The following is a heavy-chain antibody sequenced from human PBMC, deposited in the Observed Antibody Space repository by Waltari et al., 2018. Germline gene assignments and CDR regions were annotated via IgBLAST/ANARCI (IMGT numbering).Heavy chain of an antibody. J-gene: IGHJ3*02. V-gene: IGHV4-39*07. Sequence: QLQLQESGPGLVKPSETLSLTCTVSGGSISSSSYYWGWIRQPPGKGLEWIGSIYYSGSTYYNPSLKSRVTISVDTSKNQFSLKLSSVTAADTAVYYCARDTNSDPLDGFDILGQGTMVTVSS. CDR2: IYYSGST. CDR3: ARDTNSDPLDGFDI. CDR1: GGSISSSSYY. D-gene: IGHD2-8*01.